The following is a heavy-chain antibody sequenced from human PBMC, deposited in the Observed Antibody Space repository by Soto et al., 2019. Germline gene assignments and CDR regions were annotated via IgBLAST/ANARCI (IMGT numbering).Heavy chain of an antibody. Sequence: SETLSLTCTVSGGYISSGGYYWSWIRQHPGKGLEWIEYIYYSGSTYYNPSLKSRVTISVDTSKNQFSLKLSSVTAADTAVYYCARGYGGSGLQYWGQGTLVTVSS. CDR2: IYYSGST. CDR3: ARGYGGSGLQY. V-gene: IGHV4-31*03. D-gene: IGHD6-19*01. J-gene: IGHJ4*02. CDR1: GGYISSGGYY.